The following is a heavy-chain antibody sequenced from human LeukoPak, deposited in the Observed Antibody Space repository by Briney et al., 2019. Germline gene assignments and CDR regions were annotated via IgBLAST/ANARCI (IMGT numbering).Heavy chain of an antibody. CDR3: ARDLVEGQIAVAGTGWFDP. J-gene: IGHJ5*02. Sequence: SETLSLTCTVSGGSISSGSYFWNWVRQPAGEGLEWIGRIYSSGSTNYNPSLKSRVTISVDTSKNQFSLKLSSVTAADTAVYYCARDLVEGQIAVAGTGWFDPWGQGTLVTVSS. CDR2: IYSSGST. D-gene: IGHD6-19*01. CDR1: GGSISSGSYF. V-gene: IGHV4-61*02.